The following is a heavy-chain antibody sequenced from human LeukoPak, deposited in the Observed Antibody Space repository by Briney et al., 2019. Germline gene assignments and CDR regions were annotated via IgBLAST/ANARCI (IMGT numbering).Heavy chain of an antibody. V-gene: IGHV3-30*02. J-gene: IGHJ4*02. CDR3: AADCSSTSCYDY. CDR1: GFTFSSYG. Sequence: GRSLRLSCAASGFTFSSYGMHWVRQAPGKGLEWVAFIRYDGSNKYYADSVKGRFTISRDNSKNALYLQMNSLRAEDTAVYYCAADCSSTSCYDYWGQGTLVTVSS. CDR2: IRYDGSNK. D-gene: IGHD2-2*01.